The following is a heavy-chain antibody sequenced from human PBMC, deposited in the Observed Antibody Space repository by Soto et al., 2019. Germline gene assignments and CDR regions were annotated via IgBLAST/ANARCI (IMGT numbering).Heavy chain of an antibody. J-gene: IGHJ3*01. D-gene: IGHD3-22*01. CDR1: GFTFRSYG. CDR2: ISGSGISI. Sequence: PGESLKISCAAAGFTFRSYGMSWVRQAPGKGLEWVSVISGSGISIDYADSVKGRFTISRDNSKNTLYLQMNRLRAEDTAVYYCAKRSFYYDSSGSYSQSGAFDFWGQGTMVTVSS. V-gene: IGHV3-23*01. CDR3: AKRSFYYDSSGSYSQSGAFDF.